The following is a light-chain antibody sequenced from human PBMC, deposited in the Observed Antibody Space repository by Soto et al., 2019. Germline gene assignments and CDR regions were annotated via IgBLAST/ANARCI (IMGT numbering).Light chain of an antibody. CDR3: KQYNSYQWT. J-gene: IGKJ1*01. CDR2: DAS. V-gene: IGKV1-5*01. CDR1: QSISSW. Sequence: DIQMTQSPSTLSASVGDRVTITCRASQSISSWLAWYQQKPGKAPKLLIYDASSLESGVPSRFSGSGSGTEFTLTISSLQPDDFATYYCKQYNSYQWTLGQGTKVEIK.